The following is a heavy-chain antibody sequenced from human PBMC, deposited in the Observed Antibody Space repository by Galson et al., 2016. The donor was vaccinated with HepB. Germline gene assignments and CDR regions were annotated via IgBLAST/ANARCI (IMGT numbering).Heavy chain of an antibody. CDR3: ARANPDRHGIDY. Sequence: SVKVSCKASGYTFTSYYMHWVRQVPGQGLEWMGIVNPSGGNTSYAQKFQGRVTMTRDTSTSTVYMELNSLRSEDTAVYYCARANPDRHGIDYWGQGTLVTVSS. V-gene: IGHV1-46*01. CDR1: GYTFTSYY. J-gene: IGHJ4*02. D-gene: IGHD1-14*01. CDR2: VNPSGGNT.